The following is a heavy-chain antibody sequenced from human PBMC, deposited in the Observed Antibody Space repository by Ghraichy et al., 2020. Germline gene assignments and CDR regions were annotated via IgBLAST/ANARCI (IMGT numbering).Heavy chain of an antibody. CDR1: GFTFSRYW. J-gene: IGHJ4*02. CDR2: INEDGGDV. V-gene: IGHV3-7*04. D-gene: IGHD1-26*01. Sequence: GGSLRLTCVGSGFTFSRYWMNWVRQVPGKGLEWVANINEDGGDVYYVNSVKGRFTVSRDNAKNSLFLQMNSLRAEDTAVYYCARDLYSGSYSENYWGQGALVTLSS. CDR3: ARDLYSGSYSENY.